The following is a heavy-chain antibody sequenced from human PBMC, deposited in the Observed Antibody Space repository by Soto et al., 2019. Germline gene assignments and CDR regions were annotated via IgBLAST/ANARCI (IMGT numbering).Heavy chain of an antibody. J-gene: IGHJ6*03. CDR2: ISYDGSNK. V-gene: IGHV3-30*18. Sequence: GGSLRLSCAASGFTFSSYGMHWVRQAPGKGLEWVAVISYDGSNKYYADSVKGRFTISRDNSKNTLYLQMNSLRAEDTAGYYCAKVGRDIVVVVAAKVSPTSGYYYYMDVWGKGTTVTVSS. D-gene: IGHD2-15*01. CDR3: AKVGRDIVVVVAAKVSPTSGYYYYMDV. CDR1: GFTFSSYG.